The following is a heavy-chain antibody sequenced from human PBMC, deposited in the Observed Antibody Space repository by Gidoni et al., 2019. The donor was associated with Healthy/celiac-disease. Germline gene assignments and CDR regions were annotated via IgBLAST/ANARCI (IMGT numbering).Heavy chain of an antibody. V-gene: IGHV3-21*01. CDR1: GLTFSRYS. CDR2: ISSSSSYI. CDR3: ARATTGYPYYDYGMDV. D-gene: IGHD3-9*01. Sequence: VQLVESGGGMVKHGGSLGLSCAAYGLTFSRYSMNWVRQAPGKGLEWVSSISSSSSYIYYADSVKGRFTISRDNAKNSLYLQMSSLRAEDTAVYYCARATTGYPYYDYGMDVWGQGTTVTVSS. J-gene: IGHJ6*02.